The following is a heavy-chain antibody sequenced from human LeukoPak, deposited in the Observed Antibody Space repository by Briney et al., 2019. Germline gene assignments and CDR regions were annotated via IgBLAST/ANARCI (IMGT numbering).Heavy chain of an antibody. CDR1: AYTFTGYY. Sequence: GASVKVSCTASAYTFTGYYMHRVRHAPGQGLEWMGWINTNSGGTNYAQKFPGRGTMTRDTSISTAYMELSRLTSDDTAIYYCARKDYFDYWGQGTLVTVSS. CDR3: ARKDYFDY. CDR2: INTNSGGT. V-gene: IGHV1-2*02. J-gene: IGHJ4*02.